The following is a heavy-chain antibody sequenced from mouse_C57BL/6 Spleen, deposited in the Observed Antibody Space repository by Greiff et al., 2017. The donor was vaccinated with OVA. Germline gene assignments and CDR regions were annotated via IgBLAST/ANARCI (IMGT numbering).Heavy chain of an antibody. CDR2: IYPSDSET. V-gene: IGHV1-61*01. Sequence: QVQLQQPGAELVRPGSSVKLSCKASGYTFTSYWMDWVKQRPGQGLEWIGNIYPSDSETHYNQKFKDKATLTVDKSSSTAYMQLSSLTSEDSAVYYCARSGDSWFADWGQGTLVTVSA. J-gene: IGHJ3*01. D-gene: IGHD3-1*01. CDR1: GYTFTSYW. CDR3: ARSGDSWFAD.